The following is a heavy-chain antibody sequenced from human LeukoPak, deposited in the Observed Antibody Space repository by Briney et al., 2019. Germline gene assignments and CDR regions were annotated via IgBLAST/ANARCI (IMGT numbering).Heavy chain of an antibody. CDR3: ARHLIAVADTGSVFDI. J-gene: IGHJ3*02. Sequence: PSETLSLTCTVSGGSISSSYYYWGWIRQPPGKGLEWIGSIYYSGSTYYNPSLRSRVTISVDTSKNQFSLKLSSVTAADTAVYYCARHLIAVADTGSVFDIWGQGTTVTVSS. CDR2: IYYSGST. CDR1: GGSISSSYYY. V-gene: IGHV4-39*01. D-gene: IGHD6-19*01.